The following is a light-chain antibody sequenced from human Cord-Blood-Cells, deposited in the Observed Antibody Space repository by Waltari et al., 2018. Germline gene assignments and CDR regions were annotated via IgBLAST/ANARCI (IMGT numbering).Light chain of an antibody. Sequence: QSALTHPASVSGSPGQSITLSCTVTSSDGGGYNYVSWYQQPPGKAPKLMIYDVSKRPSGVSNRFSGSKSGNTASLTISGLQAEDEADYYCSSYTSSSTLVFGGGTKLTVL. V-gene: IGLV2-14*01. CDR1: SSDGGGYNY. J-gene: IGLJ3*02. CDR2: DVS. CDR3: SSYTSSSTLV.